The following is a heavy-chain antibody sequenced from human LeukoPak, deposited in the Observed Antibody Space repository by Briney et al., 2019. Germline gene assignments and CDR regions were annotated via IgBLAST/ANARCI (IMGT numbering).Heavy chain of an antibody. J-gene: IGHJ5*02. CDR2: ISGSGGST. V-gene: IGHV3-23*01. Sequence: GGSLRLSCAASGFTFSSYAMSWVRQAPGKGREWVSAISGSGGSTYYADSVKGRFTISRDNSKNTLYLQMNSLRAEDTAVYYCAKAKIVVVPAAIDWFDPWGQGTLVTVSS. D-gene: IGHD2-2*02. CDR3: AKAKIVVVPAAIDWFDP. CDR1: GFTFSSYA.